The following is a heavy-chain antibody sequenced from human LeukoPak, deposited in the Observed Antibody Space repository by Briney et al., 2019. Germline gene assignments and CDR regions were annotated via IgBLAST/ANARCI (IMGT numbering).Heavy chain of an antibody. CDR3: ARALTYGVQLDN. CDR1: GFTFSSYE. V-gene: IGHV3-21*01. Sequence: KTGGSLRLSCAASGFTFSSYEMKWVRQAPGKGLEWVSSISSSSSYIYYADSVKGRFTISRDNAKNSLYLQMNSLRAEDTAVYYCARALTYGVQLDNWGQGTLVTVSS. D-gene: IGHD1-1*01. CDR2: ISSSSSYI. J-gene: IGHJ4*02.